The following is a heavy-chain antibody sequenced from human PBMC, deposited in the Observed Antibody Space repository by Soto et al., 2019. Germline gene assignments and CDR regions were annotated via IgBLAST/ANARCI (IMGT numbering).Heavy chain of an antibody. CDR1: GGSISSYY. Sequence: SSETLSLTCTVSGGSISSYYWSWIRQPPGKGLEWIGYIYYSGSTNYNPSLKSRVTISVDTSKNQFSLKLSSVTAADTAVYYCARHGNIVVVPAAIVFDYWGQGTLVTVSS. J-gene: IGHJ4*02. CDR3: ARHGNIVVVPAAIVFDY. D-gene: IGHD2-2*02. V-gene: IGHV4-59*01. CDR2: IYYSGST.